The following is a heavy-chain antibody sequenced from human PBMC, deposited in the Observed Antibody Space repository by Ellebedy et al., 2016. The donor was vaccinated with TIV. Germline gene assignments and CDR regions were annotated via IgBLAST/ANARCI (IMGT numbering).Heavy chain of an antibody. CDR1: GLNFNTYE. CDR2: ITSSGSTI. Sequence: GGSLRLSCGASGLNFNTYEMNWVRQAPGKGLEWLSHITSSGSTIYYADSVKGRFTISRDNAKNSLYLQMNSLRAEDTAVYYWASGLVIDHWGQGTLVTVSS. CDR3: ASGLVIDH. J-gene: IGHJ5*02. V-gene: IGHV3-48*03. D-gene: IGHD3/OR15-3a*01.